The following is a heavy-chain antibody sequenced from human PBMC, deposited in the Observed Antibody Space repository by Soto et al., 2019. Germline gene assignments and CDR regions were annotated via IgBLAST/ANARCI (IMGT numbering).Heavy chain of an antibody. D-gene: IGHD1-20*01. J-gene: IGHJ4*02. CDR3: ARVPPYNLNTGYFDY. CDR1: GYTFTSYG. V-gene: IGHV1-18*04. CDR2: ISAYNGNT. Sequence: RASVKVSCKASGYTFTSYGISWVRQAPGQGLEWMGWISAYNGNTNYAQKLQGRVTMTTDTSTSTAYMELRSLRSDDTAVYYCARVPPYNLNTGYFDYWGQGTLVTVSS.